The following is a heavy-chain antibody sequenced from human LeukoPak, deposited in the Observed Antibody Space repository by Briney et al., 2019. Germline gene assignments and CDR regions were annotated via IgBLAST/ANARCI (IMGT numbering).Heavy chain of an antibody. D-gene: IGHD3-10*01. CDR1: GYTFTSYG. CDR3: ARDPLYYYGSGSPNWFDP. V-gene: IGHV1-18*01. Sequence: ASVKVSCKASGYTFTSYGISWVRQAPGQGLEWTGWISAYNGNTNYAQKLQGRVTMTTDTSTSTAYMELRSLRSDDTAVYYCARDPLYYYGSGSPNWFDPWGQGTLVTVSS. J-gene: IGHJ5*02. CDR2: ISAYNGNT.